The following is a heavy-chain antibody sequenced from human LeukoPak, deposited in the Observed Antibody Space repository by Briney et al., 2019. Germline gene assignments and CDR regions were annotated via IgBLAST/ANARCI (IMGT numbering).Heavy chain of an antibody. J-gene: IGHJ4*02. CDR1: GFTFSSYA. Sequence: PGGSLRLSCSASGFTFSSYAMHWVRQAPGKGLEYVPAISSNGGSTYYADSVKGRFTISRDNSKNTLYLQMSSLRAEDTAVYYCVKGVWGYSSSWYDYWGQGTLVTVSS. CDR2: ISSNGGST. D-gene: IGHD6-13*01. CDR3: VKGVWGYSSSWYDY. V-gene: IGHV3-64D*06.